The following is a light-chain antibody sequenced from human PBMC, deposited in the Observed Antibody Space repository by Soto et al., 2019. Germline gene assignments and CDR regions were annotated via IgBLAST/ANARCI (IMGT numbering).Light chain of an antibody. Sequence: DIQMTQSPSSLSASAGDRVTITCRATQSIRSYLNWYQQKIGQAPKLLIYTSSNLQSWVPSRFSGSGSGTDFTLTINTLQPEDFATYYCQQSFSSPQTFGQGTKVEIK. J-gene: IGKJ1*01. V-gene: IGKV1-39*01. CDR1: QSIRSY. CDR3: QQSFSSPQT. CDR2: TSS.